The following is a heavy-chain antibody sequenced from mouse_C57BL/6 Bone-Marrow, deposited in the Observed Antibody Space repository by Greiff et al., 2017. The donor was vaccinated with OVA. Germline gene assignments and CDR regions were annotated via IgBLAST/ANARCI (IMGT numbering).Heavy chain of an antibody. CDR3: ARGGPYYGYDVLAY. CDR1: GFTFSSYA. J-gene: IGHJ3*01. CDR2: ISDGGSYT. Sequence: EVNVVESGGGLVKPGGSLKLSCAASGFTFSSYAMSWVRQTPEKRLEWVATISDGGSYTYYPDNVKGRFTISRDNAKNNLYLQMSHLKSEDTAVYYCARGGPYYGYDVLAYWGQGTLVTVSA. D-gene: IGHD2-9*01. V-gene: IGHV5-4*03.